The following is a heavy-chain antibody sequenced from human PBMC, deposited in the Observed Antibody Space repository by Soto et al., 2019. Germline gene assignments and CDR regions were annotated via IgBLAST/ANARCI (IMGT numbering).Heavy chain of an antibody. CDR1: GGSFSDYY. CDR3: ARFSRIAAAGTTNYYYYYGMDV. V-gene: IGHV4-34*01. D-gene: IGHD6-13*01. J-gene: IGHJ6*02. Sequence: PSETLSLTCAVYGGSFSDYYWGWIRQPPGKGLEWIGSIYHSGSTNYNPSLKSRVTISVDTSKNQFSLKLSSVTAADTAVYYCARFSRIAAAGTTNYYYYYGMDVWGQGTTVTVSS. CDR2: IYHSGST.